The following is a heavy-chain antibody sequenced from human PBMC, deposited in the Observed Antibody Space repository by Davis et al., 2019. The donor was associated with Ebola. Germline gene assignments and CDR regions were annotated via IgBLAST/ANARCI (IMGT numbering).Heavy chain of an antibody. Sequence: SVKVSCKPSRGTFTNYAVNWVRQAPGHGLEWMGRIIPVVDTKDYAQKFQGRVTLTADKATNTAYMELSGLRFDDTAVYYCARGKWFDPWGQGTLVSVTS. CDR2: IIPVVDTK. CDR1: RGTFTNYA. V-gene: IGHV1-69*04. J-gene: IGHJ5*02. CDR3: ARGKWFDP.